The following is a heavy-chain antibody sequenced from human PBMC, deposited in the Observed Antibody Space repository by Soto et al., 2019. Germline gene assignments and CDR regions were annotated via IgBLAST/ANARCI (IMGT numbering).Heavy chain of an antibody. CDR1: GFTFSSYG. CDR3: ARGAPSVVVPAARFY. J-gene: IGHJ4*02. CDR2: IWYDGSNK. Sequence: GGSLRLSCAASGFTFSSYGMHWVRQAPGKGLEWVAVIWYDGSNKYYADSVKGRFTISRDNSKNTLYLQMNSLRAEDTAVYYCARGAPSVVVPAARFYWGQGTLVTVSS. V-gene: IGHV3-33*01. D-gene: IGHD2-2*01.